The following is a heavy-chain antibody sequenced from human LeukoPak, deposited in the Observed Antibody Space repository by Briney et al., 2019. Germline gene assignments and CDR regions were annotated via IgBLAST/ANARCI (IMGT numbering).Heavy chain of an antibody. D-gene: IGHD2-21*01. CDR2: ITKTSTSM. V-gene: IGHV3-48*02. CDR3: ARGTMVN. Sequence: GGSLRLSCVASGFIFSNFRMDWVRQAPGKGLEWISYITKTSTSMYCADSVKGRFTISRDNGKNSLFLQMNSLRDEDTAVYYCARGTMVNWGQGTLVTVSS. CDR1: GFIFSNFR. J-gene: IGHJ4*02.